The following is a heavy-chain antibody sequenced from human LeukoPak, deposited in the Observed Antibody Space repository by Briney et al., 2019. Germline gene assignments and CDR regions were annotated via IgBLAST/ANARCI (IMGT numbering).Heavy chain of an antibody. V-gene: IGHV3-53*01. CDR1: GFTVSSNY. Sequence: GGSLRLSCAASGFTVSSNYMSWVRQAPGKGLEWVSVIYSGGSTYYADSVKGRFTISRDNSKNTLYLQMNSLRAEDTAVYYCARVSGEVEVAGHDAFDIWGQGTMVTVSS. CDR2: IYSGGST. J-gene: IGHJ3*02. CDR3: ARVSGEVEVAGHDAFDI. D-gene: IGHD6-19*01.